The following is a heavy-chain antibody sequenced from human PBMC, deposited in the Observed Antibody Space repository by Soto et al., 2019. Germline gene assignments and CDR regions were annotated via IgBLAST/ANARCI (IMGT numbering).Heavy chain of an antibody. D-gene: IGHD3-10*01. CDR2: IHYSGTT. Sequence: KPSETLSLTCTVSGTSISSYYWSWIRQPPGKGLEWIANIHYSGTTNYNPSLASRVTLSVDTSKNQFSLKMTSVTAADRAMYYCARITGHYGSQSYTYFDYWGPGTLVTVSS. V-gene: IGHV4-59*01. J-gene: IGHJ4*02. CDR1: GTSISSYY. CDR3: ARITGHYGSQSYTYFDY.